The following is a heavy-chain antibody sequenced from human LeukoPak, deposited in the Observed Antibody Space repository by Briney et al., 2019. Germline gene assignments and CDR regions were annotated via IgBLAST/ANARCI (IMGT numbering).Heavy chain of an antibody. Sequence: ASVKVSCKASGGTFGSYAISWVRQAPGQGLEWMGRIIPILGIANYAQKLQGRVTITADESTSTAYMELSSLRSEDTAVYYCAREAGYYDILTGYVSQYYFDNWGQGTLVTVSS. J-gene: IGHJ4*02. CDR2: IIPILGIA. CDR1: GGTFGSYA. CDR3: AREAGYYDILTGYVSQYYFDN. D-gene: IGHD3-9*01. V-gene: IGHV1-69*04.